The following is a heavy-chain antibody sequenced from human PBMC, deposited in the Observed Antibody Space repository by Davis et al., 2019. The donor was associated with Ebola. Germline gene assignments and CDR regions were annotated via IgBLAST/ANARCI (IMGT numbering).Heavy chain of an antibody. J-gene: IGHJ3*02. CDR1: GGTFSSYG. V-gene: IGHV1-18*01. CDR3: ARDLPYCSGGSCYLGGAFDI. D-gene: IGHD2-15*01. Sequence: ASVKVFCKASGGTFSSYGISWVRQAPGQGLEWMGWISAYNGNTNYAQKLQGRVTMTTDTSTSTAYMELRSLRSDDTAVYYCARDLPYCSGGSCYLGGAFDIWGQGTMVTVSS. CDR2: ISAYNGNT.